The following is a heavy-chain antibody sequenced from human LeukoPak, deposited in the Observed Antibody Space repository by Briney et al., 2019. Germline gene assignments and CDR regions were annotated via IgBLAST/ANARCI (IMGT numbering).Heavy chain of an antibody. CDR3: AKNKYSRRWNAFDI. D-gene: IGHD6-13*01. V-gene: IGHV3-23*01. Sequence: PGGSLRLSCAASGFTFSSYAMSWVRQAPGKGLEWVSAISGSGGSTYYADSVKGRFTISRDNSKNTLYLQMNSLRPQDTAVYYCAKNKYSRRWNAFDILGQGTMVTVSS. CDR1: GFTFSSYA. J-gene: IGHJ3*02. CDR2: ISGSGGST.